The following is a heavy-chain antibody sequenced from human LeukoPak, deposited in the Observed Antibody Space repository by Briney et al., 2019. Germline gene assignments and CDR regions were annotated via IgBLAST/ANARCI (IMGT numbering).Heavy chain of an antibody. D-gene: IGHD6-19*01. CDR1: GGTFSSYA. CDR3: ASMPGIAVAGSFLFDY. CDR2: IIPILGTA. J-gene: IGHJ4*02. Sequence: ASVKVSCKASGGTFSSYAISWVRQAPGQGLEWMGGIIPILGTANYAQKFQGRVTITADESTSTAYMELSSLRSEDTAVYYCASMPGIAVAGSFLFDYWGQGTLVTVSS. V-gene: IGHV1-69*01.